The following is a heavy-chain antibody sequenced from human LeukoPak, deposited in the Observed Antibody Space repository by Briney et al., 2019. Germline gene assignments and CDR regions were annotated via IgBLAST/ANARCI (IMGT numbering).Heavy chain of an antibody. Sequence: SETLSLTCTVSGGSIRSSSYYWGWIRQPPGKGLEWIGSIYYSGSTYYNASLKSRGTISVDTSKNQFSLKLNSVTAADTAVYYCARLDNGRGAFDYWGQGTLVTVSS. V-gene: IGHV4-39*01. J-gene: IGHJ4*02. CDR1: GGSIRSSSYY. CDR2: IYYSGST. CDR3: ARLDNGRGAFDY. D-gene: IGHD1-26*01.